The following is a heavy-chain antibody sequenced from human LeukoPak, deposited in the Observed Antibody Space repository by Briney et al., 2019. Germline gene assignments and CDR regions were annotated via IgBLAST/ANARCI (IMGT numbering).Heavy chain of an antibody. CDR1: GGSISSGSYY. J-gene: IGHJ6*03. V-gene: IGHV4-61*02. CDR3: ARSSVNYYYYVDV. CDR2: IYTSGST. Sequence: SETLSLTCTVSGGSISSGSYYWSWIRQPAGKGLEWIGRIYTSGSTNYNPSLKSRVTISVDTSKNQFSLKLSSVTAADTAVYYCARSSVNYYYYVDVWGKGTTVTVSS. D-gene: IGHD6-25*01.